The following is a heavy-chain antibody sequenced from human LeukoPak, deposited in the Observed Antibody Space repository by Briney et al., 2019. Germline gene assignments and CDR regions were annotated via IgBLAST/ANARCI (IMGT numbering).Heavy chain of an antibody. CDR1: GFTFNIYS. D-gene: IGHD3-22*01. J-gene: IGHJ4*02. CDR3: AKDRPNYHESNGHYYRPNGDY. Sequence: GGSLRVSCAASGFTFNIYSMSWVRQAPGKGLEWVSSITSNVDATFYADSVKDRFTISKDNSKNMLYLQMSRLRAEDTAVYYCAKDRPNYHESNGHYYRPNGDYWGQGTLVTVSS. V-gene: IGHV3-23*01. CDR2: ITSNVDAT.